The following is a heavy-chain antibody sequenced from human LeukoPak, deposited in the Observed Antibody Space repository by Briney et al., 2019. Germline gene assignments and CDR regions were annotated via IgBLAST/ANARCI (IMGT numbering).Heavy chain of an antibody. V-gene: IGHV1-18*01. D-gene: IGHD2-2*01. J-gene: IGHJ6*03. CDR1: GYTLRSYG. CDR2: ISAYNGNT. Sequence: ASVKVSCKASGYTLRSYGITWVRQAPGQGLEWMGWISAYNGNTKYPQKLQGRVTMTTDTSTSTAYMELRSLRSDDTAVYYCARGPIIDIVIVPAADDYYYMDVWGKGTAVTVSS. CDR3: ARGPIIDIVIVPAADDYYYMDV.